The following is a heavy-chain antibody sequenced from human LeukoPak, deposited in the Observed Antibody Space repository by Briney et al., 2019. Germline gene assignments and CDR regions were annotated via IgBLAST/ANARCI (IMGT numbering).Heavy chain of an antibody. V-gene: IGHV1-24*01. CDR2: FDPEDGET. J-gene: IGHJ1*01. CDR1: GFTFSSYG. CDR3: ATEGSAVAGTAEYFQH. D-gene: IGHD6-19*01. Sequence: GGSLRLSCAASGFTFSSYGMHWVRQAPGKGLEWMGGFDPEDGETIYAQKFQGRVTMTEDTSTDTAYMELSSLRSEDTAVYYCATEGSAVAGTAEYFQHWGQGTLVTVSS.